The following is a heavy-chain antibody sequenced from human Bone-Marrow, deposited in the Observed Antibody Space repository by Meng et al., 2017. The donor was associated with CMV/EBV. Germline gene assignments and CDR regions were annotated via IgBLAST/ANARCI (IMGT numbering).Heavy chain of an antibody. D-gene: IGHD6-13*01. Sequence: GESLKISCAASGFTFSSYSMNWVRQAPGKGLEWASSISSSSSYIYYADSVKGRFTISRDNAKNSLCLQMNSLRAEDTAVYYCARGVKAAGFYGMDVWGQGTTVTVSS. CDR3: ARGVKAAGFYGMDV. CDR2: ISSSSSYI. V-gene: IGHV3-21*01. J-gene: IGHJ6*02. CDR1: GFTFSSYS.